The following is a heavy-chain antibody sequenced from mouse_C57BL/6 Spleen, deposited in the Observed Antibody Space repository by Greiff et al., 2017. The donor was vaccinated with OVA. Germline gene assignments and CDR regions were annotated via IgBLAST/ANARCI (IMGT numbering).Heavy chain of an antibody. CDR3: ARRDEGYWYFDV. Sequence: VQLQQSGPELVKSGASVKISCKASGYAFSSSWMNWVKQRPGKGLEWIGRIYPGDGDTNYNGKFKGKATLTADKSSSTAYMQLSSLTSEDSAVYFCARRDEGYWYFDVWGTGTTVTVSS. J-gene: IGHJ1*03. V-gene: IGHV1-82*01. CDR1: GYAFSSSW. CDR2: IYPGDGDT.